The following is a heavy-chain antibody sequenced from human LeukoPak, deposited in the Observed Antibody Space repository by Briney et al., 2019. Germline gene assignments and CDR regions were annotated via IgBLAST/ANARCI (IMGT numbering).Heavy chain of an antibody. CDR2: IVVGSGNT. V-gene: IGHV1-58*01. CDR1: GFTFTSSA. Sequence: SVKVSCKASGFTFTSSAVQWVRQARGQRLEWIGWIVVGSGNTNYAQKFQERVTITRDMSTSTAYVELSSLRSEDTAVYYCAAFRFPSYGVEYPWGQGTLVTVSS. J-gene: IGHJ5*02. CDR3: AAFRFPSYGVEYP. D-gene: IGHD1-26*01.